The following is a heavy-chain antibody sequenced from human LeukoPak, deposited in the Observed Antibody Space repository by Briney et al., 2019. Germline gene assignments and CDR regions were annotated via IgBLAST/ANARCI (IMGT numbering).Heavy chain of an antibody. D-gene: IGHD4-17*01. CDR1: GFTFSSYD. V-gene: IGHV3-33*01. CDR2: IWYDGSNK. Sequence: PGRSLRLSCAASGFTFSSYDMHWVRQAPGKGLEWVAVIWYDGSNKYYADPVKGRFTISRDNSKNTLYLQMNSLRAEDTAVYYCARSTDFDYWGQGTLVTVSS. CDR3: ARSTDFDY. J-gene: IGHJ4*02.